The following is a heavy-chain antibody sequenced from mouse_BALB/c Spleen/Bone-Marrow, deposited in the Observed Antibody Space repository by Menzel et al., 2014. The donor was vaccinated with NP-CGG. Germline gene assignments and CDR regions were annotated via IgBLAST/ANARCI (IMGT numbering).Heavy chain of an antibody. CDR2: INYNGST. Sequence: EVKLMESGPGLVIPSQSVSLTCTVSGSSITSDYAWNWIRQFPGSKLEWMGYINYNGSTTYNPSLTSRISITLNTSKNQLFLQLNSVTNEDTATYYCSRDYYGSGYFDCWGQGTTLTVSS. CDR3: SRDYYGSGYFDC. CDR1: GSSITSDYA. D-gene: IGHD1-1*01. J-gene: IGHJ2*01. V-gene: IGHV3-2*02.